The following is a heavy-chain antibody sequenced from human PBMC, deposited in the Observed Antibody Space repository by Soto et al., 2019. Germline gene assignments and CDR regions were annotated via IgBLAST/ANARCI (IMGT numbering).Heavy chain of an antibody. CDR3: AREVVATATFDY. CDR2: ISSSSSYI. V-gene: IGHV3-21*01. D-gene: IGHD2-21*02. Sequence: EVQLVESGGGLVKPGGSLRLSCTASGFTFSSYSMNWVRQAPGKGLEWVSSISSSSSYIYYADSVKGRFSISRDNAKNSLYLQMNRLRAEDTAVYYCAREVVATATFDYWGQGTLVTVSS. J-gene: IGHJ4*02. CDR1: GFTFSSYS.